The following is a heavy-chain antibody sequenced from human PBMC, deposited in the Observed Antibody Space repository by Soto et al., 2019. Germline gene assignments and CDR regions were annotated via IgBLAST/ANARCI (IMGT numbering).Heavy chain of an antibody. Sequence: QVQLVQSGAEVRQPASSVKVSCKTSGGTFSSYAISWVRQAPGQGLEWMGGIVPIVDTSTYAQKFQGRVTMTADESTGTVYMELSSLRSDDTAVYYCVRVVAIPGYPDNWGQGTLVTVSS. CDR2: IVPIVDTS. CDR1: GGTFSSYA. CDR3: VRVVAIPGYPDN. V-gene: IGHV1-69*12. J-gene: IGHJ4*02. D-gene: IGHD5-12*01.